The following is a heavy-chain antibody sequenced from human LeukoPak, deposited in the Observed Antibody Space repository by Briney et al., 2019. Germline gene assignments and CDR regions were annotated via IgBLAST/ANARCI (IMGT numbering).Heavy chain of an antibody. CDR2: IYIGGKT. D-gene: IGHD6-19*01. CDR1: GFTVSAKY. CDR3: ASTPGYSSGWYYFDY. Sequence: GGSLRLSCAASGFTVSAKYMSWVRQAPGEGLEWVSLIYIGGKTQYADSVKGRFTVSRDDSKNTLFLQMNSLRAEDTAVYYCASTPGYSSGWYYFDYWGQGTLVTVSS. J-gene: IGHJ4*02. V-gene: IGHV3-66*01.